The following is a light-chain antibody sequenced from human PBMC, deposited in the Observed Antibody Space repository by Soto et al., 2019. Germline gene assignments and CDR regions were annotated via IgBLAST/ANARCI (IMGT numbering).Light chain of an antibody. CDR2: SNN. CDR3: AAWDDSLNGVV. J-gene: IGLJ2*01. CDR1: SSNIGSKT. V-gene: IGLV1-44*01. Sequence: QSVLTQPPSASGTPGQRVTISCSGSSSNIGSKTLNWYQQLPGTAPKLLIYSNNQRPSGVPDRFSGSKAGTSASLAISWLQSEDEADYYCAAWDDSLNGVVFGVGTKVPVL.